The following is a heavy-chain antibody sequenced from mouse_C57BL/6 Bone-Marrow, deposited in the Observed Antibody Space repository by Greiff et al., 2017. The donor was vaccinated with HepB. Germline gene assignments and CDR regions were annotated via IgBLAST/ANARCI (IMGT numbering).Heavy chain of an antibody. CDR3: ARRDYSTWFAY. V-gene: IGHV5-12*01. CDR2: ISNGGGST. J-gene: IGHJ3*01. D-gene: IGHD2-5*01. CDR1: GFTFSDYY. Sequence: EVKLMESGGGLVQPGGSLKLSCAASGFTFSDYYMYWVRQTPEKRLEWVAYISNGGGSTYYPDTVKGRFTISRDNAKNTLYLQMSRLKSEDTAMYYCARRDYSTWFAYWGQGTLVTVSA.